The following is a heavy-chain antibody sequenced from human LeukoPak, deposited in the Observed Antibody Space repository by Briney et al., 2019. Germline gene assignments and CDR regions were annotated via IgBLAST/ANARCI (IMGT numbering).Heavy chain of an antibody. Sequence: GGSLRLSCAASGFSFSNYAMSWVRQAPGKGLEWVSIIGGSGGSTYYADSVYADSVKGRFTISRDNSKNTLYLQMNSLRAEDTAVYYCAKEWRELERVDAFDIWGQGTMVAVSS. CDR3: AKEWRELERVDAFDI. CDR2: IGGSGGST. V-gene: IGHV3-23*01. CDR1: GFSFSNYA. D-gene: IGHD1-1*01. J-gene: IGHJ3*02.